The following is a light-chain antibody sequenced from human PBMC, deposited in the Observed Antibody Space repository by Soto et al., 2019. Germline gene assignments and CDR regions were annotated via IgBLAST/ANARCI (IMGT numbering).Light chain of an antibody. Sequence: EIVLTQSPGTLSLSPGERATLSCRASQSVSSSYLAWYQQKPGQAPRLLIYGASSRATGIPDRFSGSGSGTDFTLTISRLEPEDFAVYYCQQYGSSPSWAFGRRTKVEIK. V-gene: IGKV3-20*01. CDR3: QQYGSSPSWA. J-gene: IGKJ1*01. CDR2: GAS. CDR1: QSVSSSY.